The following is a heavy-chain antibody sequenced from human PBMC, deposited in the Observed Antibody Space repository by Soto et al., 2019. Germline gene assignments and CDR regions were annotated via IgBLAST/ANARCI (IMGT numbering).Heavy chain of an antibody. D-gene: IGHD2-21*02. CDR1: GESISTSSYY. CDR2: IYYSGRT. V-gene: IGHV4-39*01. Sequence: SETLSLTCIVSGESISTSSYYWGCMRQPPGKGLEWIGSIYYSGRTYYNPSFKSRVTISIDTSKNQFSLKLSSVTATDTAVYYCARQRTTVVTQAYFDHWGQGALVTVSS. CDR3: ARQRTTVVTQAYFDH. J-gene: IGHJ4*02.